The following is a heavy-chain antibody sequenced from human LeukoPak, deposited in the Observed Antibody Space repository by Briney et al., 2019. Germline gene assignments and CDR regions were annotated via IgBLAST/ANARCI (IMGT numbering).Heavy chain of an antibody. J-gene: IGHJ6*03. Sequence: GESLKISCAASGFTFDDYAMHWVRQAPGKGLEWVSLISWDGGSTYYADSVKGRFTISRDNAKKSLYLQMNSLRAEDTAVYYCASTLCSGDNCYFDYYYYMDVWGKGTTVTISS. CDR2: ISWDGGST. CDR3: ASTLCSGDNCYFDYYYYMDV. CDR1: GFTFDDYA. V-gene: IGHV3-43D*03. D-gene: IGHD2-15*01.